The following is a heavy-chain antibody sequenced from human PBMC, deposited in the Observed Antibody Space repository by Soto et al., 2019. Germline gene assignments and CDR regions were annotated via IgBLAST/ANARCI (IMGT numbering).Heavy chain of an antibody. J-gene: IGHJ6*02. CDR3: ARDLLAVAFDYGMDV. CDR2: INPSGGST. D-gene: IGHD6-19*01. Sequence: ASVKVSCKASGYTFTIYSMYWVRQATGQGLEWMGIINPSGGSTSYAQKFQGRVTMTRDTSTSIVYMELSSLRSEDTAVYYCARDLLAVAFDYGMDVCGQSTMVTVSS. CDR1: GYTFTIYS. V-gene: IGHV1-46*01.